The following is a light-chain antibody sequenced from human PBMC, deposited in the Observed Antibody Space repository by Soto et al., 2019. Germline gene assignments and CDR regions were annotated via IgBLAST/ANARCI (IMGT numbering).Light chain of an antibody. CDR2: KVS. V-gene: IGKV2-30*01. CDR3: MQRTLWSLT. CDR1: QGLVYSDGNTY. Sequence: DVVMTQSPLSLPVTLGQPASISCTSSQGLVYSDGNTYLNWFQQRPGQSPRRLIYKVSNRDSGVPGRFSGSGSGSKFTLKISRVEPEDVGVYYCMQRTLWSLTFGGGTKVHIK. J-gene: IGKJ4*01.